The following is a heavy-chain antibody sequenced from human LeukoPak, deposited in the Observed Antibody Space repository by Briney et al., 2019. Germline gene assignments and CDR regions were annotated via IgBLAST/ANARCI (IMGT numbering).Heavy chain of an antibody. CDR1: AFIFNNAW. D-gene: IGHD3-22*01. Sequence: GGSLRLSCATSAFIFNNAWMSWVRQAPGKGLEWVGRIKSKTDGGTTDYAAPVKGRFTISRDDSKNPMYLQMNSLKTEDTAVYYCTTEYNFNYYASSGYYYWGQGTLVTVSS. CDR2: IKSKTDGGTT. CDR3: TTEYNFNYYASSGYYY. J-gene: IGHJ4*02. V-gene: IGHV3-15*01.